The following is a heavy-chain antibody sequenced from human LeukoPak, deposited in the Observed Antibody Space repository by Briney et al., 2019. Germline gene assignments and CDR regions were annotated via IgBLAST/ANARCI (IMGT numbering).Heavy chain of an antibody. CDR2: IYTSGST. CDR1: GGSISSGSYY. J-gene: IGHJ4*02. V-gene: IGHV4-61*02. Sequence: SETLSLTCTVSGGSISSGSYYWSWIRQPAGKGLEWIGRIYTSGSTNYNPSLKSRVTISVDTSKNQFSLKLSSVTAADTAVYYCARDTWFGELVWGQGTLVTVSS. D-gene: IGHD3-10*01. CDR3: ARDTWFGELV.